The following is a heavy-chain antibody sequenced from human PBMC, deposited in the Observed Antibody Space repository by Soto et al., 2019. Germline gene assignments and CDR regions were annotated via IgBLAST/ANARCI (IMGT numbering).Heavy chain of an antibody. V-gene: IGHV5-51*01. D-gene: IGHD2-15*01. J-gene: IGHJ4*02. CDR2: VFPPDSET. CDR3: ARVDPNGGTSSNYFDY. CDR1: GYSFADHW. Sequence: GESLKISCKGSGYSFADHWIGWVRQMPGKGLEWVGIVFPPDSETRYSPSFQGQVTISVDNSITTAFLQWSSLKASDSGVYYCARVDPNGGTSSNYFDYWGRGTLVTVSS.